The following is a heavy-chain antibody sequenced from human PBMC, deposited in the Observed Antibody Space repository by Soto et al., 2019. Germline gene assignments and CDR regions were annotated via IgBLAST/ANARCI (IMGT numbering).Heavy chain of an antibody. CDR1: GGMFSGYT. D-gene: IGHD1-1*01. Sequence: ASVKVSCKASGGMFSGYTINWVRQAPGQRLEWMGGIIPIFDTANYAEKFQGRVTITADESTSTSYMEVSSLRSEDTAVYYCARNGTLTGYSYGMDVWGQGTMVTVSS. CDR2: IIPIFDTA. V-gene: IGHV1-69*13. J-gene: IGHJ6*02. CDR3: ARNGTLTGYSYGMDV.